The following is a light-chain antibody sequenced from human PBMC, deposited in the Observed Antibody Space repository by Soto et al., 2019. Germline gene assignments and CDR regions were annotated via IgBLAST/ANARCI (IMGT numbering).Light chain of an antibody. V-gene: IGKV3-20*01. CDR2: GAS. CDR1: QSVSSSY. CDR3: QQYGSSPWT. J-gene: IGKJ1*01. Sequence: EIVLTQSPGTLSLSPGERATLSCRASQSVSSSYLAWYQQKPGQAPRLLIYGASSRATGIPDRFSGSGSGTDFTLTISRLEPEEFAVYYCQQYGSSPWTFGQGNKVEI.